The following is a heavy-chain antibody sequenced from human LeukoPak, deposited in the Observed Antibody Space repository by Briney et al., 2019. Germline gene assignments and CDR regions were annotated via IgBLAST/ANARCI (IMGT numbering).Heavy chain of an antibody. CDR1: GYTFTGYD. CDR3: RTDRYGDYGDYIDY. V-gene: IGHV1-2*02. CDR2: INPNSGGT. D-gene: IGHD4-17*01. Sequence: ASVKVSCKASGYTFTGYDMHWVRQAPGQGLEWMGWINPNSGGTNYAQKFQGRVTMTRDTSTSTAYMELSRLRSDDTAVYYCRTDRYGDYGDYIDYWGQGTLVTVSS. J-gene: IGHJ4*02.